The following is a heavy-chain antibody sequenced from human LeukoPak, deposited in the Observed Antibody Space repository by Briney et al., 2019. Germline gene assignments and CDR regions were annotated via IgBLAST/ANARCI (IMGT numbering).Heavy chain of an antibody. J-gene: IGHJ6*02. CDR2: INHSGST. D-gene: IGHD5-18*01. CDR3: ARGGYSYGRYYYYYGMDV. Sequence: SETLSLTCAVYGGSFSGYHWSWIRQPPGKGLERIGEINHSGSTNYNPSLKSRVTISVDTSKNQFSLKLSSVTAADTAVYYCARGGYSYGRYYYYYGMDVWGQGTTVTVSS. V-gene: IGHV4-34*01. CDR1: GGSFSGYH.